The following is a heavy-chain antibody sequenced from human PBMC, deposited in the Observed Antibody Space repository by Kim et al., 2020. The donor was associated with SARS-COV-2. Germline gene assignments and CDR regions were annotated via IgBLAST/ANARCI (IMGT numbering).Heavy chain of an antibody. CDR2: ISSSSSYI. V-gene: IGHV3-21*01. D-gene: IGHD3-10*01. Sequence: GGSLRLSCAASGFTFSRNSMNWVRQAPGKGLEWVSSISSSSSYIYYADSVKDRFTISRDNAKNSLYLQMNSLRAEDTAVYYCARDPGSGGADIWGQGTMVTVSS. J-gene: IGHJ3*02. CDR3: ARDPGSGGADI. CDR1: GFTFSRNS.